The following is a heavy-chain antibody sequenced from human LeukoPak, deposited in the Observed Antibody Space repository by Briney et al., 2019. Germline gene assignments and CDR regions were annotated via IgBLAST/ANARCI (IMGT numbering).Heavy chain of an antibody. CDR2: IYSSGST. V-gene: IGHV4-59*08. Sequence: SETLSLTCTVSGGSISSYHWSWIRQPPGKGLEWIGYIYSSGSTNYNPSLESRVTISVDTSKNQFSLKLSSATAADTAVYYCARLGYSSSWYKIDYWGHGTLVTVSS. D-gene: IGHD6-13*01. CDR1: GGSISSYH. J-gene: IGHJ4*01. CDR3: ARLGYSSSWYKIDY.